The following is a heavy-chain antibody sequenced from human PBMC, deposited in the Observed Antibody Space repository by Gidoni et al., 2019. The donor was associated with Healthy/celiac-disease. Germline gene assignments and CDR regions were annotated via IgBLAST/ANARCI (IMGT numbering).Heavy chain of an antibody. V-gene: IGHV3-11*01. J-gene: IGHJ4*02. CDR2: IISSVSTI. CDR3: ARDNGNDYGDPGEYYFDY. CDR1: GFTFSDYY. Sequence: QVQLVESGGGLVKPGGSLRLSWAASGFTFSDYYMSWIRQGPGKGLELVSYIISSVSTISYADSVKGRFPISRDNAKTSLYLQMNSLRAEDTAVYYCARDNGNDYGDPGEYYFDYWGQGTLVTVSS. D-gene: IGHD4-17*01.